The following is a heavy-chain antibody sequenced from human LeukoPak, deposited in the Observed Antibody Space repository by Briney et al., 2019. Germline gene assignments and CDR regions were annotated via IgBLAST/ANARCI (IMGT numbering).Heavy chain of an antibody. Sequence: GESLKISCKGFGYSFTSYWIGWVRQRPGKGLEWMGIIYPYDSVTRYSPSFQGHVTISADKSITTAYLQWNSLEASDTATYFCARQYYDILTGPNWFDSWGQGTLVTVSS. V-gene: IGHV5-51*01. CDR1: GYSFTSYW. CDR2: IYPYDSVT. D-gene: IGHD3-9*01. CDR3: ARQYYDILTGPNWFDS. J-gene: IGHJ5*01.